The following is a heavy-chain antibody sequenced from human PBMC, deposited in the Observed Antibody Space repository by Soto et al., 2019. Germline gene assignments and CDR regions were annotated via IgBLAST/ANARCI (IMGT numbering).Heavy chain of an antibody. J-gene: IGHJ4*02. CDR3: ARAKKGGYLDFDY. Sequence: GGSLRLSCAASGFPFSPYTMHWVRQAPGQGLEWVAVISYDGTNQYYADSVKGRFIISRDNSNNTLSLQMHSLKSEDTAVYFCARAKKGGYLDFDYWGQGTLVTVSS. CDR2: ISYDGTNQ. V-gene: IGHV3-30*14. D-gene: IGHD2-21*02. CDR1: GFPFSPYT.